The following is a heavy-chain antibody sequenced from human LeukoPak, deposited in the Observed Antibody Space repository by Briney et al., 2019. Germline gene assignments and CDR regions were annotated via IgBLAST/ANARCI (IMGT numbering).Heavy chain of an antibody. CDR2: IYYSGST. CDR3: ARHSQAMVDYYYYYYMDV. J-gene: IGHJ6*03. D-gene: IGHD5-18*01. CDR1: GDSISSSSYY. V-gene: IGHV4-39*01. Sequence: SETLSLTCTVSGDSISSSSYYWGWIRQPPGKGLEWIGTIYYSGSTYYNPSLKSRVTISVDTSKNHFSLKLSSVTAADTAVYYCARHSQAMVDYYYYYYMDVWGKGTTVTISS.